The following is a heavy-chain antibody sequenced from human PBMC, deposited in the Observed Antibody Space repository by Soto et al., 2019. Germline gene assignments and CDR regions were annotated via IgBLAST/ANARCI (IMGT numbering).Heavy chain of an antibody. CDR2: ISAYNGNT. J-gene: IGHJ4*02. CDR3: ARVDDFWSGYVKYFDY. CDR1: GYTFTSYG. V-gene: IGHV1-18*01. D-gene: IGHD3-3*01. Sequence: ASVKVSCKASGYTFTSYGISWVRQAPGQGLEWMGWISAYNGNTNYAQKLQGRVTMTTDTSTNTAYMELRSLRSDDTAVYYCARVDDFWSGYVKYFDYWGQGTLVTVSS.